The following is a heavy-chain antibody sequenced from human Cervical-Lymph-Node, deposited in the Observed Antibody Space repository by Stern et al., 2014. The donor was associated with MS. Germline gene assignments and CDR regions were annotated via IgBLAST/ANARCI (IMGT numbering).Heavy chain of an antibody. Sequence: VQLVESGPGRVRPSETLSLTCTVSAGSMGSFYWSWIRQPPGKGLEWIGYVHYGGGTNYNPSLNNPVTMSLDRSKNQLSLSLTPVTAADTAVYYCARAGGVHGGASFDQWGQGTLVTVSS. J-gene: IGHJ4*02. D-gene: IGHD3-16*01. CDR1: AGSMGSFY. CDR2: VHYGGGT. CDR3: ARAGGVHGGASFDQ. V-gene: IGHV4-59*08.